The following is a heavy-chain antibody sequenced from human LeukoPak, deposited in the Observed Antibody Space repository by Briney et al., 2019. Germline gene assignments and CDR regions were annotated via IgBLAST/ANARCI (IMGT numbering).Heavy chain of an antibody. CDR2: INPNSGGT. CDR3: ARFGYSYGYFDY. CDR1: GDTFTGYY. Sequence: ASVKVSCKASGDTFTGYYMHWVRQAPGQGLEWMGWINPNSGGTNYAQKFQGRVTMTRDTSISTAYMELSRLRSDDTAVYYCARFGYSYGYFDYWGQGTLVTVSS. J-gene: IGHJ4*02. D-gene: IGHD5-18*01. V-gene: IGHV1-2*02.